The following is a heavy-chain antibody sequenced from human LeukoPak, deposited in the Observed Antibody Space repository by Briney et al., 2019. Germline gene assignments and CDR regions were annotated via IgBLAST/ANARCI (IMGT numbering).Heavy chain of an antibody. D-gene: IGHD3-16*01. CDR2: VWSDGNGK. CDR1: GFTFSTFG. CDR3: TRDTYPYGTFADS. V-gene: IGHV3-33*01. J-gene: IGHJ4*02. Sequence: GRSLRLSCAASGFTFSTFGMHWVRQAPGKGLEWVAVVWSDGNGKFHADSVKGRFTISRDNSKNTLYLQMNNLRAEDTAVYYCTRDTYPYGTFADSWGQGTLVTVSS.